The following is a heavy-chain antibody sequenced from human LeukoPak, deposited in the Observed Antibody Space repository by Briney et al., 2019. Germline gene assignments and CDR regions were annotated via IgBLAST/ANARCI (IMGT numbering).Heavy chain of an antibody. V-gene: IGHV3-23*01. D-gene: IGHD2-2*01. CDR2: ISGSGGST. Sequence: PGGSLRLSCAASGFTFSSYAMSWVRQAPGKGLEWVSAISGSGGSTYYADSVKGRFTISRDNSKNTLYLQMNSLRAEDTAVYYCAKDRKDIVVVPAASWSWFDPWGQGTLVTVSS. J-gene: IGHJ5*02. CDR3: AKDRKDIVVVPAASWSWFDP. CDR1: GFTFSSYA.